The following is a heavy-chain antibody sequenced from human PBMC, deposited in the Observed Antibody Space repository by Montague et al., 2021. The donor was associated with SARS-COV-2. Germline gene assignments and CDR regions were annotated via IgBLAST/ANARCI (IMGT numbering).Heavy chain of an antibody. CDR3: AKTRITMVRGIYDTFDV. J-gene: IGHJ3*01. CDR2: MHHDGST. D-gene: IGHD3-10*01. CDR1: GGPVSSGGYS. V-gene: IGHV4-30-2*01. Sequence: TLSLTCAVSGGPVSSGGYSWTWIRQRPGEGLEWTGYMHHDGSTFYNPSLCRRVTISVERSKNQFSLKLSSVTAADTAMYFCAKTRITMVRGIYDTFDVWGQGTMVTVSS.